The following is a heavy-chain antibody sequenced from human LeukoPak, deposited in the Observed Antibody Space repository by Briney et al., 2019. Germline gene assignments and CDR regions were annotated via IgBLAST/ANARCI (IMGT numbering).Heavy chain of an antibody. J-gene: IGHJ4*02. CDR1: GYSISSGYY. D-gene: IGHD2-21*01. Sequence: SETLSLTCTVSGYSISSGYYWGWVRQPPGKGLEWIANLYHSGSTYYNPSLKSRVTISVDTSKNQFSLKLSSVTAADTAVYYCARVTYSIFDYWGQGTLVTVSS. CDR3: ARVTYSIFDY. V-gene: IGHV4-38-2*02. CDR2: LYHSGST.